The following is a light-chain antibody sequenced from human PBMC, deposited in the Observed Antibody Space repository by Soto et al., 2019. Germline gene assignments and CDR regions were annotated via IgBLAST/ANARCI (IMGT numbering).Light chain of an antibody. Sequence: QSALTQPRSVSGSPGQSVTISCTGTSSDVAAYNYVSWYQQQPGKAPKVMIYDVIKSPSGVPDRFSGSKSGNTASLTISGLQAEDESDYYCCSYPGSYGVLGGGTKVTVL. CDR3: CSYPGSYGV. CDR1: SSDVAAYNY. CDR2: DVI. J-gene: IGLJ2*01. V-gene: IGLV2-11*01.